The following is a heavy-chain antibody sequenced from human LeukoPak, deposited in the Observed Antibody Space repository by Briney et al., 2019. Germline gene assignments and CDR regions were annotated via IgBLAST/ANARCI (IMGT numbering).Heavy chain of an antibody. J-gene: IGHJ4*02. V-gene: IGHV4-34*01. CDR3: ARPPMDYYDSSGYSLSDF. CDR1: GGSFSRYY. CDR2: INHSGST. D-gene: IGHD3-22*01. Sequence: PSETLSLTCAVYGGSFSRYYWSWIRQPPGKGLEWIGEINHSGSTNYNPSLKSRVAISVDTSKNQFSLKLSSVTAADTAVYYCARPPMDYYDSSGYSLSDFWGQGTLVTISS.